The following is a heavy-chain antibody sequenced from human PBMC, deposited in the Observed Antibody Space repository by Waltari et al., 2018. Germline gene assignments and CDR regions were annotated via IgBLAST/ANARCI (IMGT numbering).Heavy chain of an antibody. CDR3: TRDYCDRTNCHGMDV. D-gene: IGHD3-22*01. J-gene: IGHJ6*02. CDR2: ISYNGRNI. CDR1: EFTFSSYA. V-gene: IGHV3-30*04. Sequence: VQLVESGGGVVQPGRSLRLSCAASEFTFSSYAMHWVRQAPGKGLGWVAVISYNGRNIYYVDSVKGRFTISRDNSKKMLYLQMNSLRIEDTAVYYCTRDYCDRTNCHGMDVWGQGTTVTVSS.